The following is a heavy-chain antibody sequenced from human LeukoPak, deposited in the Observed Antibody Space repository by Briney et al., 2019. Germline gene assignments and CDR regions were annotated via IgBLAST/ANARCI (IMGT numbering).Heavy chain of an antibody. D-gene: IGHD2-2*01. CDR2: IYYSGST. CDR3: ARGARDIVVVPAAICDYFDY. CDR1: GGSISSSSYY. J-gene: IGHJ4*02. V-gene: IGHV4-39*01. Sequence: KPSETLSLTCTVSGGSISSSSYYWGWIRQPPGKGLEWIGSIYYSGSTYYNPSLKSRVTISVDTSKTQFSLKLSSVTAADTAVYYCARGARDIVVVPAAICDYFDYWGQGTLVTVSS.